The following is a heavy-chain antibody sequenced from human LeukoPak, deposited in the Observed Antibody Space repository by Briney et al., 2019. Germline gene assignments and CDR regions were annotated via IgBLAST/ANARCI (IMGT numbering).Heavy chain of an antibody. D-gene: IGHD5/OR15-5a*01. Sequence: PGGSLRLSCAASGFNSGNYWMSWVRQAPGQRLEWLANIKQDGIETYYLDSVKGRFTISRDSAWNSVYLQMNSLRADETAVYFCARFIASRGPDAFDIWGQGTLVTLS. J-gene: IGHJ3*02. V-gene: IGHV3-7*01. CDR2: IKQDGIET. CDR1: GFNSGNYW. CDR3: ARFIASRGPDAFDI.